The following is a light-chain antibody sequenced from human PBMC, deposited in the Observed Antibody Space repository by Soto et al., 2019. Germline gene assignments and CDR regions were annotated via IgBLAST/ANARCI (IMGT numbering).Light chain of an antibody. V-gene: IGKV3-15*01. CDR2: GAS. J-gene: IGKJ2*01. CDR3: QQYHNCPSQYT. CDR1: QSVASN. Sequence: EIVLTQSPASLSVSPGDGATLSCRASQSVASNVAWYQQKPGQGPRLLIHGASTRAVGVPARFSGSGSGTDFTTTISSLQPEDFAVYYYQQYHNCPSQYTFGQGTKLQI.